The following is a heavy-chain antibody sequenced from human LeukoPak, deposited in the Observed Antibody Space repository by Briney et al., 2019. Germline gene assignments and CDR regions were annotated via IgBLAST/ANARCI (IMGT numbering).Heavy chain of an antibody. CDR2: IWYDGSNK. V-gene: IGHV3-33*01. J-gene: IGHJ4*02. Sequence: GRSLRLSCAASGFTFSSYGMHWVRQAPGKGLGWVAVIWYDGSNKYYADSVKGRFTISRDNSKNTLYLQMNSLRAEDTAVYYCARDGVAAGLYFDLWGQGTLVTVSS. D-gene: IGHD6-13*01. CDR1: GFTFSSYG. CDR3: ARDGVAAGLYFDL.